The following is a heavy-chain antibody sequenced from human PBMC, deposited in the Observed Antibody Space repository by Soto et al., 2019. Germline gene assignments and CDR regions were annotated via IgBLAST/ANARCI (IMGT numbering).Heavy chain of an antibody. CDR2: IYFGGGT. J-gene: IGHJ4*02. V-gene: IGHV4-39*02. D-gene: IGHD4-17*01. Sequence: SETLSLTCTFSVVSISSSGYYCGWIRQPPGRGLEWIGTIYFGGGTYYNPSLKSRVTMSVDTSRSHFSLKLTSVTAADAAVYYCPRPRDYGDSVRFEYLGQGILVTVS. CDR3: PRPRDYGDSVRFEY. CDR1: VVSISSSGYY.